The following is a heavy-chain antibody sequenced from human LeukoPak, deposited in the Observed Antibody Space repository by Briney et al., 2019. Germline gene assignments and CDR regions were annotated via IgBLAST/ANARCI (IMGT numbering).Heavy chain of an antibody. CDR3: ARERRGFDY. CDR1: GFTFSSYG. CDR2: ISYDGSNK. J-gene: IGHJ4*02. Sequence: GRSLRLSCAASGFTFSSYGMHWVRQAPGKGLEWVAVISYDGSNKYYADSVKGRFTISRDNSKNTLYLQMNSLRAEDTAVYYCARERRGFDYWGQGTLVTVSS. D-gene: IGHD3-10*01. V-gene: IGHV3-30*03.